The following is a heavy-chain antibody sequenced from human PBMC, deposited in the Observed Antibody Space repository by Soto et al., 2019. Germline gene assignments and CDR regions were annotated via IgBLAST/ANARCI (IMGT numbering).Heavy chain of an antibody. CDR1: GFTFRNYD. CDR3: ARTDRDFYGLDV. Sequence: EVQLVESGGGLVQPGGSLRLSCEASGFTFRNYDMHWVRQGTGKGLEWVSGISAAGDPDYADSVEGRFTISRENAHNSFFLPMNSLSVGDTAVYYCARTDRDFYGLDVWGQGTTVIVSS. J-gene: IGHJ6*02. V-gene: IGHV3-13*05. CDR2: ISAAGDP.